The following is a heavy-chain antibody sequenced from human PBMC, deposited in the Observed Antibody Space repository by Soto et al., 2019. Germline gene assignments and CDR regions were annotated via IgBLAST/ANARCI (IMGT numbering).Heavy chain of an antibody. Sequence: PGGSLRLSCAASGFTFSSYAMSWVLQAPGKGLEWVAVITGSGSTTYYADSVKGRFTISRYKSKNTTYLQMKRLRAGDTAVYYCARRGGALGYWGQGTLVTVSS. CDR3: ARRGGALGY. CDR2: ITGSGSTT. D-gene: IGHD3-16*01. V-gene: IGHV3-23*01. J-gene: IGHJ4*02. CDR1: GFTFSSYA.